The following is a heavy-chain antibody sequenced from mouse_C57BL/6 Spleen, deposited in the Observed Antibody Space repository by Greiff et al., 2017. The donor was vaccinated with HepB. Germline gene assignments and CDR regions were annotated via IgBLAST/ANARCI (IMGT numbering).Heavy chain of an antibody. J-gene: IGHJ2*01. V-gene: IGHV1-64*01. CDR3: ARLNLYYFDY. Sequence: QVQLQQPGAELVKPGASVKLSCKASGYTFTSYWMHWVKQRPGQGLEWIGMIHPNSGSTNYNEKFKSKATLTVDKSSSTAYLQLSSLTSEDSAVYYCARLNLYYFDYWGQGTTLTVSS. CDR1: GYTFTSYW. CDR2: IHPNSGST.